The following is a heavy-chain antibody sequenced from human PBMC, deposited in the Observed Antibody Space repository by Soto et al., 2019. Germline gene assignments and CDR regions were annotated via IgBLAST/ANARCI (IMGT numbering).Heavy chain of an antibody. CDR1: GYTFTSYG. D-gene: IGHD1-26*01. J-gene: IGHJ6*02. CDR2: ISAYNGNT. CDR3: ARHPPNSGRKGYRGMDV. Sequence: GASVKVSCKASGYTFTSYGISWVRQAPGQGLEWMGWISAYNGNTNYAQKLQGRVTMTTDTSTSTAYMELSSLRSEDTAVYYCARHPPNSGRKGYRGMDVWGQGTTVTVSS. V-gene: IGHV1-18*01.